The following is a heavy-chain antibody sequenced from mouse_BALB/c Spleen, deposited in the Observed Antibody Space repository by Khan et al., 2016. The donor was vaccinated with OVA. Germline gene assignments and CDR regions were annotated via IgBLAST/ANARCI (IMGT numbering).Heavy chain of an antibody. D-gene: IGHD1-1*01. V-gene: IGHV3-2*02. Sequence: EVQLVESGPGLVKPSQSLSLTCTVTGYSITSGYAWNWIRQFPGNKLEWMGYISYSGVTSYTPPLKSRTSITRNTSKNQFFLQLNSVTTEDTATYYCARGNYYGYYFDYWGQGTTLTVSS. CDR3: ARGNYYGYYFDY. J-gene: IGHJ2*01. CDR1: GYSITSGYA. CDR2: ISYSGVT.